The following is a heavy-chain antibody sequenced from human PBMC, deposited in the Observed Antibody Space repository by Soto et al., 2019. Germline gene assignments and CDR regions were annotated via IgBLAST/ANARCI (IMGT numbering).Heavy chain of an antibody. CDR3: ARGRFLEWLPEDAFDI. D-gene: IGHD3-3*01. V-gene: IGHV1-69*13. CDR1: GGTFSSYA. CDR2: IIPIFGTA. J-gene: IGHJ3*02. Sequence: GASVKVSCKASGGTFSSYAISWVRQAPGQGLEWMGGIIPIFGTANYAQKFQGRVTITADESTSTAYMELSSLRSEDTAVYYCARGRFLEWLPEDAFDIWGQGTMVTVSS.